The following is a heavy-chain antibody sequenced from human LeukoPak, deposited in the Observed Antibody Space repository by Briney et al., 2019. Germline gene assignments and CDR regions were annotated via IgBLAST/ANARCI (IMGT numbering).Heavy chain of an antibody. CDR3: SRLQVGWWFFDY. Sequence: GESLKISCKGSGYSFTSYWIGWVRQMPGKGLEWMGIIYPGASDSRYSLSFQGPVTISADKSISTAYLQWSSLQASDAVIYYCSRLQVGWWFFDYWGQGTLATVSS. D-gene: IGHD2-8*02. V-gene: IGHV5-51*01. CDR1: GYSFTSYW. J-gene: IGHJ4*02. CDR2: IYPGASDS.